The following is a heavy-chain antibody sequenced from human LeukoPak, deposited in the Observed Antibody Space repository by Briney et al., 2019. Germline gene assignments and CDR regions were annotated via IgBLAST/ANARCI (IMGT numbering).Heavy chain of an antibody. CDR2: INHSGST. J-gene: IGHJ4*02. CDR1: GGSFSGYY. V-gene: IGHV4-34*01. CDR3: ARARSPVRSFDY. D-gene: IGHD3-10*01. Sequence: KPSETLSLTCAVYGGSFSGYYWSWIRQPPGKGLEWIGEINHSGSTNYNPSLKSRVTISVDKSKNQFSLKLSSVTAADTAVYYCARARSPVRSFDYWGQGTLVTVSS.